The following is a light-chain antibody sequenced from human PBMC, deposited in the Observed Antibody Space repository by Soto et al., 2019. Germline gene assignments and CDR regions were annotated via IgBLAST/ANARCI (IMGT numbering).Light chain of an antibody. CDR1: SSNIGSNY. V-gene: IGLV1-47*01. J-gene: IGLJ3*02. Sequence: QPVLTQPPSASGTPGQRVIISCSGSSSNIGSNYVYWYQQLPGTAPKLLIYRNNQRPSGVPDRFSGSKSGTSASLAISGLRSEDEADYYCAAWDDTLSGPVFGGGTKLTVL. CDR3: AAWDDTLSGPV. CDR2: RNN.